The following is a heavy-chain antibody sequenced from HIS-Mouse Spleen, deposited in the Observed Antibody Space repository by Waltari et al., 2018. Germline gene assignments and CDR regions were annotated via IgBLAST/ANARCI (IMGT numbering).Heavy chain of an antibody. V-gene: IGHV4-39*07. CDR1: GRSIRSSSYY. CDR2: IYYSGST. J-gene: IGHJ4*02. D-gene: IGHD1-26*01. CDR3: AREPMPVGAFDY. Sequence: QLQLQESVPGLVQPSETLPPTCTVSGRSIRSSSYYWGWTRQPPGKGLAWIGSIYYSGSTYYNPSLKSRVPISVDTSKNQFSLKLSSVTAADTAVYYCAREPMPVGAFDYWGQGTLVTVSS.